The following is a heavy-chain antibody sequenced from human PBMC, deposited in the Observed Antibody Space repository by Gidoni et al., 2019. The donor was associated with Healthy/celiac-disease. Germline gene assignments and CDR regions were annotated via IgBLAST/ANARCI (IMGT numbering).Heavy chain of an antibody. V-gene: IGHV4-34*01. CDR2: INHSGST. J-gene: IGHJ6*03. CDR1: GGSFSGYY. CDR3: ARGRAISGYSYAKYVGHYYMDV. D-gene: IGHD5-18*01. Sequence: QVQLQQWGAGLLKPSETLSLTCAVYGGSFSGYYWRWIRQPPGTGLEWIGEINHSGSTNYNPSLKSRVTISVDTSKNQFSRKLSSVTAADTAVYYCARGRAISGYSYAKYVGHYYMDVWGKGTTVTVSS.